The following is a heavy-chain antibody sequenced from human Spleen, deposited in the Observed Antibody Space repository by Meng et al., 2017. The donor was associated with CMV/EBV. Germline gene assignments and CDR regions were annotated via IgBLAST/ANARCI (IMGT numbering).Heavy chain of an antibody. CDR1: AYTFTSHG. CDR2: ISAYNGHT. J-gene: IGHJ4*02. D-gene: IGHD6-25*01. Sequence: ASVKVSCKASAYTFTSHGINWVRQAPGQGLEWMAWISAYNGHTNYAQKFQGRVTVTADTSTSTAYMELRSLRSDDTAVYYCAGGSGWPFFDYWGQGTLVTVSS. V-gene: IGHV1-18*01. CDR3: AGGSGWPFFDY.